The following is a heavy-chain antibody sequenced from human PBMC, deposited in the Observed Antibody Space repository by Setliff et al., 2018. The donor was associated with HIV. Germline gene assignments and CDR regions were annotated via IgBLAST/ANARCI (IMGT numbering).Heavy chain of an antibody. CDR1: GGSITSGNYF. Sequence: TLSLTCTVSGGSITSGNYFWTWIRQPAGKGLEWIGHIYTDGSTNYNPSFRSRVTISVDSSKNQFSLKLSSVTAADTAVHYCARDARWLQFPYFDYWGQGTLVTVSS. J-gene: IGHJ4*01. V-gene: IGHV4-61*09. CDR3: ARDARWLQFPYFDY. CDR2: IYTDGST. D-gene: IGHD5-12*01.